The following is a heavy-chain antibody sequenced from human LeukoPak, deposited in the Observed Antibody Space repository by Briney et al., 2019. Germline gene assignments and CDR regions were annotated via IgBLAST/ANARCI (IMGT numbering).Heavy chain of an antibody. D-gene: IGHD3-10*01. CDR1: GFTFSSYW. V-gene: IGHV3-7*01. Sequence: GGSLRLSCAASGFTFSSYWMSWVRQAPGKGLEWVANIKQDGSEKYYVDSVKGRFTISRGNAKNSLYLQMNSLRAEDTAVYYCASLPAGTYYYYYMDVWGKGTTVTVSS. CDR3: ASLPAGTYYYYYMDV. CDR2: IKQDGSEK. J-gene: IGHJ6*03.